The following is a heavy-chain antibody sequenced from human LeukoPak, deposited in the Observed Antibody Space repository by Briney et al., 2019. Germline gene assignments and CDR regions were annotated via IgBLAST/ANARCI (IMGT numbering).Heavy chain of an antibody. V-gene: IGHV3-20*04. Sequence: GGSLRLSCAASGFTFDDYGMSWVRQAPGKGLEWVSGINWNGGSTGYADSVKGRFTISRDNAKNSLYLQMNRLRAEDTAAYYCARDEVGATTEFDYWGQGTLVTVSS. J-gene: IGHJ4*02. CDR3: ARDEVGATTEFDY. CDR1: GFTFDDYG. CDR2: INWNGGST. D-gene: IGHD1-26*01.